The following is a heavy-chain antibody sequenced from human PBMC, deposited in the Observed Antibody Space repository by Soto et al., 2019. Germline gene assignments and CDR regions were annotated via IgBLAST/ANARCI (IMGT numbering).Heavy chain of an antibody. Sequence: SETLSLTCTVSGGSISSYYWSWIRQPPGKGLEWIGYIYYSGSTNYNPPLKSRVTISVDTSKNQFSLKLSSVTAADTAVYYCARDNQVAFDYWGQGTLVTVSS. J-gene: IGHJ4*02. CDR3: ARDNQVAFDY. CDR2: IYYSGST. CDR1: GGSISSYY. V-gene: IGHV4-59*01. D-gene: IGHD2-15*01.